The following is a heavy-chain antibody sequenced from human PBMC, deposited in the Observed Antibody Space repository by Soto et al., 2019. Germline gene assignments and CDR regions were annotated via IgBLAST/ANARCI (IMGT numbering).Heavy chain of an antibody. V-gene: IGHV3-21*01. CDR1: GFTFSSYS. CDR2: ISSSSSYI. CDR3: ARDTDTPTVTTYAFDI. Sequence: WSLRLSCAASGFTFSSYSMNWVRQAPGKGLGWVSSISSSSSYIYYADSVKGRFTISRDNAKNSLYLQMNSLRAEDTAVYYCARDTDTPTVTTYAFDIWGQGTMVTVSS. J-gene: IGHJ3*02. D-gene: IGHD4-17*01.